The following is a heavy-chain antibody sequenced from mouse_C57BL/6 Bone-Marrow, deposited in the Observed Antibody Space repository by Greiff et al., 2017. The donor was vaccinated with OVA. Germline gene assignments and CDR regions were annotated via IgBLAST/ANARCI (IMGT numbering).Heavy chain of an antibody. J-gene: IGHJ3*01. V-gene: IGHV1-82*01. D-gene: IGHD4-1*02. CDR2: IYPGDGDT. CDR3: TDNWDGDY. Sequence: VQLQQSGPELVKPGASVKISCKASGFAFSSSCMNWVKQRPGKGLEWIGRIYPGDGDTNYNGKFKGKATMTADKSSSTAYMQLSSLTSEDSAVYFCTDNWDGDYWGQGTLVTVSA. CDR1: GFAFSSSC.